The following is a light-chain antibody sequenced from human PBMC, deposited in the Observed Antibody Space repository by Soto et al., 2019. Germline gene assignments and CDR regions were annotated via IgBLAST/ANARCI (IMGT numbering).Light chain of an antibody. CDR2: EVV. V-gene: IGLV2-8*01. J-gene: IGLJ1*01. CDR1: KSDIGVYDF. Sequence: QSALTQPPSASGSPGQSVTISCTGTKSDIGVYDFVSWYQHHPGKAPRLIIYEVVQRPSGVPDRFSGSKPGNTASLTVSGLQAADEADYFCQSYAGSNTYVFGSGTKLTVL. CDR3: QSYAGSNTYV.